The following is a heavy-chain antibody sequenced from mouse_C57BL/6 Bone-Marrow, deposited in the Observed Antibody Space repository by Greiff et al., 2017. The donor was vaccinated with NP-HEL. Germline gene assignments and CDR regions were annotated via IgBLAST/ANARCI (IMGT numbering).Heavy chain of an antibody. CDR2: IYPRSGNT. D-gene: IGHD1-1*01. V-gene: IGHV1-81*01. J-gene: IGHJ3*01. CDR1: GYTFTSYG. CDR3: ADAYGFAY. Sequence: QVQLQQSGAELARPGASVKLSCKASGYTFTSYGISWVKQRTGQGLEWIGEIYPRSGNTYYNEKFKGKATLTADKSSSTASMELRSLTSGDSAVYFCADAYGFAYWGQGTLVTVSA.